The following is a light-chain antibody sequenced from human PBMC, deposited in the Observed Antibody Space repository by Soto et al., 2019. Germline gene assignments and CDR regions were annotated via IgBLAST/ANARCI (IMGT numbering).Light chain of an antibody. CDR2: DVS. CDR1: SSDVGGYKF. Sequence: QSALTQPRSVSGSPGQSITISCTGTSSDVGGYKFVCWYQQHPGKVPKLMIYDVSRRPSGVPDRFSGSKSGNTASLTISGLQAEDEADYYCSSYAGTSVVFGGGTKLTV. V-gene: IGLV2-11*01. J-gene: IGLJ2*01. CDR3: SSYAGTSVV.